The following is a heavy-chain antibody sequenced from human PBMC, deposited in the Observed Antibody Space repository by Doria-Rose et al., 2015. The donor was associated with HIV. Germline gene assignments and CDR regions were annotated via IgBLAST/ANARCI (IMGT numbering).Heavy chain of an antibody. CDR2: IRSKAYGGTT. D-gene: IGHD3-3*01. CDR1: GFTFADSA. CDR3: TKSYNNFWSGSYYDY. Sequence: EVQLAESGGGLVQPGRSLRLSCRVFGFTFADSAINWVRQAPGKGLEWLGFIRSKAYGGTTEYAASLKDRFTISRDDSNTIAYLHMNSLKTEDTAVYFCTKSYNNFWSGSYYDYWGLGTLVTASS. J-gene: IGHJ4*02. V-gene: IGHV3-49*04.